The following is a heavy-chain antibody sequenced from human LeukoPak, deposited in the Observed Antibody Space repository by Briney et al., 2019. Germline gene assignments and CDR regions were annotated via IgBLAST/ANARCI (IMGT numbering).Heavy chain of an antibody. CDR2: INAGNGNT. CDR3: ARSNDGDY. Sequence: ASVKVSCKASGYTFSTYAIHWVRQAPGQRLEWMGWINAGNGNTRYSQKFQGRVTITRDTSASTAYMELSSLTSEDTAVYYCARSNDGDYWGQGTLVTVSS. CDR1: GYTFSTYA. D-gene: IGHD5-24*01. V-gene: IGHV1-3*01. J-gene: IGHJ4*02.